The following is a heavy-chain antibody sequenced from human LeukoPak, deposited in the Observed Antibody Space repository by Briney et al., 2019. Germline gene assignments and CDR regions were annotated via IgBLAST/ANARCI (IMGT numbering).Heavy chain of an antibody. V-gene: IGHV3-48*02. J-gene: IGHJ4*02. CDR2: ISESGAST. CDR1: GFTFSSYW. D-gene: IGHD6-6*01. Sequence: GGSLRLSCAASGFTFSSYWMSWVRQAPGKGLEWITYISESGASTYHADSVKGRFTISRDNAENSVYLQMNSLRDEDTAVYYCARLTGSSVDYWGQGTLVTVSS. CDR3: ARLTGSSVDY.